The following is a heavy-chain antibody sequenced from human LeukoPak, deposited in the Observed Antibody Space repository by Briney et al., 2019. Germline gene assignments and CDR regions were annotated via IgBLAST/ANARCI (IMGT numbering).Heavy chain of an antibody. D-gene: IGHD2-2*01. CDR3: ARGFSTSWQFFDY. CDR1: GASITSSY. V-gene: IGHV4-59*01. CDR2: VFYSGST. J-gene: IGHJ4*02. Sequence: SETLSLTGTVSGASITSSYWTWIRQPPGKGLEWIGCVFYSGSTNYNPSLKSRVTISEDTSKNQFSLRLSSVTAADTAVYYCARGFSTSWQFFDYWGQGILVTVSS.